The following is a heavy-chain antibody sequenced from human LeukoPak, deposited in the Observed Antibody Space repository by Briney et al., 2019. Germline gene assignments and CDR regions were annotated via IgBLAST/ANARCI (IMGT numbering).Heavy chain of an antibody. V-gene: IGHV3-48*02. Sequence: PGGSLRLSCAASGFTFSSYSMNWVRQAPGKGLEWVSYISSSSSTIYYADSVKGRFTISRDNAKNSLYLQMNSLRDEDTAVYYCARHYGSGSYLLLDYWGQGTLVTVSS. D-gene: IGHD3-10*01. CDR3: ARHYGSGSYLLLDY. CDR1: GFTFSSYS. J-gene: IGHJ4*02. CDR2: ISSSSSTI.